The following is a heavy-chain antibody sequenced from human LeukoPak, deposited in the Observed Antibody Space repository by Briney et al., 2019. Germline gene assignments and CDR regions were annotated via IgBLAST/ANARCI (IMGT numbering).Heavy chain of an antibody. CDR2: IKQDGSER. CDR1: GFTFSRHW. Sequence: PGGSLRLSCGTSGFTFSRHWMSWVRQAPGKGPEWVANIKQDGSERYYVHSVKGRFTICRDNAKNSLYLQMNSLRAEDTAVYYCARDGGHSTDLDYWGQGILVTVSS. V-gene: IGHV3-7*01. CDR3: ARDGGHSTDLDY. J-gene: IGHJ4*02. D-gene: IGHD2-8*02.